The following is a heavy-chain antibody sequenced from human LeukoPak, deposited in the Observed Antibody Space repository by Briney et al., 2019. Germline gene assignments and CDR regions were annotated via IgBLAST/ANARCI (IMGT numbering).Heavy chain of an antibody. J-gene: IGHJ5*02. CDR3: ARGRRDTAINWFDP. V-gene: IGHV4-34*01. D-gene: IGHD5-18*01. CDR1: GGSFSGYY. CDR2: INHSGST. Sequence: TASETLSLTCAVYGGSFSGYYWSWIRQPPGKGLEWIGEINHSGSTNYNPSLKSRVTISVDTSKNQFSLKLSSVTAADTAVYYCARGRRDTAINWFDPWGQGTLVTVSS.